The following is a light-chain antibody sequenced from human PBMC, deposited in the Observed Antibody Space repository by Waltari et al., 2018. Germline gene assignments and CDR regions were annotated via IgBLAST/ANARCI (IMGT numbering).Light chain of an antibody. CDR2: GAY. CDR3: QQYEDWPRHS. Sequence: EIMVTQSPDKLSVSPGERVTLSCRGSQNVETSLAWYQQKPCQTPRLLIFGAYSRASGVPARFSGSGSGTDFTLAISSLQSEDFAVYYCQQYEDWPRHSFGGGTKVQIE. CDR1: QNVETS. J-gene: IGKJ4*01. V-gene: IGKV3-15*01.